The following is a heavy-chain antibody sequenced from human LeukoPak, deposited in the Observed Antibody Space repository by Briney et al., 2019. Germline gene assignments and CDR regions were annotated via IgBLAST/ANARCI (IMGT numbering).Heavy chain of an antibody. CDR2: ISGSGGST. V-gene: IGHV3-23*01. J-gene: IGHJ4*02. CDR1: GVTFSSYA. Sequence: GGSLRLSCAASGVTFSSYAMSWVRQAPGKGLEWVSAISGSGGSTYYADSVKGRFTISRDNSKTTLYLQRNSLRAEDTAVYYCATTHPLLPPYYFDPWGQGTLVTVSS. CDR3: ATTHPLLPPYYFDP. D-gene: IGHD3-22*01.